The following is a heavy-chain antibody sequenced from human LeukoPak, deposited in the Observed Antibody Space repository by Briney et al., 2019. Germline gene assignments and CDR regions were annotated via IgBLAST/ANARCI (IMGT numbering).Heavy chain of an antibody. CDR1: GYTFSIFG. Sequence: ASVNVSCTASGYTFSIFGFMWVRQAPGQGLDWMGWISVYNGDTRYAQKFQGRVTMTTDTSTSTAYMELRSLTSDDTAVYYCARDGGDLLRVDYWGQGTQVTVSS. V-gene: IGHV1-18*01. J-gene: IGHJ4*02. CDR2: ISVYNGDT. CDR3: ARDGGDLLRVDY. D-gene: IGHD1-26*01.